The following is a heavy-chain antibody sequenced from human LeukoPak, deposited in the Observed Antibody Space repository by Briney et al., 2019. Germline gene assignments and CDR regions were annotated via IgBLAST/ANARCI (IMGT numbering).Heavy chain of an antibody. CDR2: INPNTGGT. CDR1: GYTFTDYY. Sequence: ASVKVSCKASGYTFTDYYIHWVRQAPGQGLEWMGWINPNTGGTNYAQKFQGRVTMTGDTSITTAYMELRSLRSDDTAVYYCARGGSYSSSSALDPWGQGTLVTVSS. CDR3: ARGGSYSSSSALDP. J-gene: IGHJ5*02. V-gene: IGHV1-2*02. D-gene: IGHD6-6*01.